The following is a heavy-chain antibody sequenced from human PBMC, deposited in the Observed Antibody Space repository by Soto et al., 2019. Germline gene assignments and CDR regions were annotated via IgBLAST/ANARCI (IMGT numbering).Heavy chain of an antibody. D-gene: IGHD1-26*01. Sequence: QVHLVESGGGVVQPGRSLRLSCAASGFTFSGYPMHWVRQAPGKGLEWVAFISYDGTNENYPDSVMGRFTISRDTSNNPLYLQMNSLTADGAAVYHCASTGGRDYWGQGTLVTVSS. CDR2: ISYDGTNE. V-gene: IGHV3-30-3*01. CDR1: GFTFSGYP. CDR3: ASTGGRDY. J-gene: IGHJ4*02.